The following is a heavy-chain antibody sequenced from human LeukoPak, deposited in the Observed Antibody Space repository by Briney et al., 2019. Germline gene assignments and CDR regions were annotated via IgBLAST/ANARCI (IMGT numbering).Heavy chain of an antibody. CDR3: ARGSTSCTCPTY. Sequence: PGGSLRLSCAASGFTVSSNYMSWVRQAPGKGLEWVSVIYTGGNTYYADSVKGRFTISGDNSKNTLYPQMNSLRVEDTAVYYCARGSTSCTCPTYWGQGTLVTVSS. V-gene: IGHV3-53*01. CDR2: IYTGGNT. CDR1: GFTVSSNY. D-gene: IGHD2-2*01. J-gene: IGHJ4*02.